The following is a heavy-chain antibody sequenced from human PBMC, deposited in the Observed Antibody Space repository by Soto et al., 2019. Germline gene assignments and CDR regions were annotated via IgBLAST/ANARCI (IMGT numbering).Heavy chain of an antibody. CDR2: ISYDGSNK. D-gene: IGHD6-6*01. CDR1: GFTFSSYG. V-gene: IGHV3-30*18. J-gene: IGHJ6*02. CDR3: AKDRGYSSSENYYYYGMDV. Sequence: GGSLRLSCAASGFTFSSYGMHWVRQAPGKGLEWVAVISYDGSNKYYADSVKGRFTISRDNSKNTLYLQMNSLRAEDTAVYYCAKDRGYSSSENYYYYGMDVWGQGTTVTVSS.